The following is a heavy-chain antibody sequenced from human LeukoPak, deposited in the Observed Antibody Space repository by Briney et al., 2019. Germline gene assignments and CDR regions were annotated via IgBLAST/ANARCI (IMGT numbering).Heavy chain of an antibody. CDR1: GFRFSSYE. Sequence: GGSLRLSCAASGFRFSSYEMNWVRQAPGKGLEWVSYITSSGTTIHYADSVKGRFSIFRDNAKNSLYLQVNSLRAEDTAVYYCARAYSSVASCDYWGQGTLVTVSS. D-gene: IGHD6-19*01. CDR3: ARAYSSVASCDY. CDR2: ITSSGTTI. V-gene: IGHV3-48*03. J-gene: IGHJ4*02.